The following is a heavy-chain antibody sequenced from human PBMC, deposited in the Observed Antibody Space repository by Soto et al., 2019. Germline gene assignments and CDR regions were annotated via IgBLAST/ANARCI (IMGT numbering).Heavy chain of an antibody. Sequence: GGSLSLSCAASGFTFSSYAMSWVRQAPGKGLEWVSAISGSGGSTYYADSVKGRFTIPRDNSKNTLYLKMTSLRAEDTAVYYRAKDFPMTPRWDTFPPPNYYYMDVWGKGTTVTVSS. V-gene: IGHV3-23*01. D-gene: IGHD3-16*01. CDR3: AKDFPMTPRWDTFPPPNYYYMDV. CDR2: ISGSGGST. J-gene: IGHJ6*03. CDR1: GFTFSSYA.